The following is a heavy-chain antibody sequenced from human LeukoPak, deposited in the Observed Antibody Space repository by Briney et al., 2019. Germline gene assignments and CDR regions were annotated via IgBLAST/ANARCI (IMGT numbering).Heavy chain of an antibody. Sequence: ASVKVSCKASGYTFTSYGISWVRRAPGQGLEWMGWISAYNGNTNFAEKLQDRVTLTTDTSTSTAYMELRSLRSDDTAVYYCARDRYGVRSGSCDYWGQGTLVTVSS. V-gene: IGHV1-18*01. J-gene: IGHJ4*02. CDR2: ISAYNGNT. D-gene: IGHD1-26*01. CDR1: GYTFTSYG. CDR3: ARDRYGVRSGSCDY.